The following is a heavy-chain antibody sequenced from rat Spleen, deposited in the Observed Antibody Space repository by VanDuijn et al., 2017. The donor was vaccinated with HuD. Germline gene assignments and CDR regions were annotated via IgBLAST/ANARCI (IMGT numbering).Heavy chain of an antibody. Sequence: LVQPGRSLKLSCVASGFTFSDYYMAWVRQAPTKGLEWVATIAFDGIGTYYRDSVKGRFTISRDNAKSTLYLQMDSLRSEDTASYYCARHETGNWYFDFWGPGTMVTVSP. CDR1: GFTFSDYY. J-gene: IGHJ1*01. CDR2: IAFDGIGT. V-gene: IGHV5-29*01. D-gene: IGHD5-1*01. CDR3: ARHETGNWYFDF.